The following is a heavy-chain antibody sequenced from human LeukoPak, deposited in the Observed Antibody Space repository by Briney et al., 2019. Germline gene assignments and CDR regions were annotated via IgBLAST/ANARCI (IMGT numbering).Heavy chain of an antibody. Sequence: VSVKVSCKASGYTFTSYGISWVRQAPGQGLEWMGWISPYNGDTKYAQKVQDRVTMTTDTSTSTAYMELRSLTSDDTAVYYCARGGSGGSGGWFDPWRQGTGVTVSS. J-gene: IGHJ5*02. CDR3: ARGGSGGSGGWFDP. CDR2: ISPYNGDT. CDR1: GYTFTSYG. D-gene: IGHD2-15*01. V-gene: IGHV1-18*01.